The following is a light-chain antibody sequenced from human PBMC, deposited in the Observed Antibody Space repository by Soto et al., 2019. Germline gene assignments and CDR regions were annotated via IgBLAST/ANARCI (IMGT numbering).Light chain of an antibody. Sequence: DIQMTQSPSSLSASVGDRVTITCRASQDISNYLAWYQQKPGKVPKLLIYGASTLHSGVPSRFSGSGSGTDFTLTISSLQSEDFAVYYCQQYNNWPWTFGQGTKVDIK. CDR1: QDISNY. CDR3: QQYNNWPWT. V-gene: IGKV1-27*01. CDR2: GAS. J-gene: IGKJ1*01.